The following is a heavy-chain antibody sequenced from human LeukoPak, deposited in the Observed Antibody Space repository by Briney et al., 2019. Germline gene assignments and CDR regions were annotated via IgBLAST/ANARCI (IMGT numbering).Heavy chain of an antibody. CDR1: GGSFSGYY. D-gene: IGHD3/OR15-3a*01. CDR2: INHSGST. J-gene: IGHJ4*02. CDR3: ARQTGSGLFILP. V-gene: IGHV4-34*01. Sequence: SETLSLTCAVYGGSFSGYYWSWIRQPPGKGLEWIGEINHSGSTNYNPSLKSQVSTSIDTSKNQFSLRLTSVTAADTAVYYCARQTGSGLFILPGGQGTLVTVSS.